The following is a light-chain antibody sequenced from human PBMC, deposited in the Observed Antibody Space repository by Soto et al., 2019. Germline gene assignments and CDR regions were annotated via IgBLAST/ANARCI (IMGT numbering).Light chain of an antibody. V-gene: IGLV1-44*01. J-gene: IGLJ2*01. CDR2: DTN. Sequence: QSVLTQPPSASGTPGQTVTISCSGSSSNIGLNDVHWYRQLSGTAPQILIYDTNQQATGVPDRFSGSRSGTSASLAIHGLQSEDEADYQCAAWDDSLNGPVLGGGTKVTVL. CDR3: AAWDDSLNGPV. CDR1: SSNIGLND.